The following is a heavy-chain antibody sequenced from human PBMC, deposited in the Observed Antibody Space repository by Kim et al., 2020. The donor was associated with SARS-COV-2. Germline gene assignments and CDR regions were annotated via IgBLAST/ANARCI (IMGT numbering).Heavy chain of an antibody. D-gene: IGHD2-21*02. CDR3: ARGPATAMSDFGY. J-gene: IGHJ4*02. Sequence: SETLSLTCTVSGGSISFSYWSWIRQPPGKGLEWIGYIYYSGSTDYNPSFKSRVTISVDTSKNQFSLKLSSVTAADTAVYYCARGPATAMSDFGYWGPGTLVTVSS. CDR2: IYYSGST. CDR1: GGSISFSY. V-gene: IGHV4-59*01.